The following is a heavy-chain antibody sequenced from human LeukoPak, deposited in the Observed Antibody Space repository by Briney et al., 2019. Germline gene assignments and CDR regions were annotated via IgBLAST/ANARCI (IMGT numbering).Heavy chain of an antibody. Sequence: PSETLSLTCTVSGGSISSYYWSWIRQPPGKGLEWIGYIYYSGSTNYNPSLKSRVTISVDTSKNQFSLKLSSVTAADTAVYYCASHVDGFGEFTTEYFQHWGQGTLVTVSS. CDR2: IYYSGST. CDR1: GGSISSYY. D-gene: IGHD3-10*01. J-gene: IGHJ1*01. V-gene: IGHV4-59*08. CDR3: ASHVDGFGEFTTEYFQH.